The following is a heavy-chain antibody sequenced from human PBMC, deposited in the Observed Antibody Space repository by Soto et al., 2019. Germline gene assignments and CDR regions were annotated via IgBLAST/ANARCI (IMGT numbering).Heavy chain of an antibody. V-gene: IGHV4-31*03. CDR2: IYYSGST. CDR1: GGSISSGGYY. J-gene: IGHJ6*03. CDR3: ARGDRGYCSGGSCHHYYYYYMDV. D-gene: IGHD2-15*01. Sequence: QVQLQESGPGLVKPSQTLSLTCTVSGGSISSGGYYWSWIRQHPGKGLEWVGYIYYSGSTYYNPSLESRFTISVDTSKNQFSLKLSSVTAADTAVYYCARGDRGYCSGGSCHHYYYYYMDVWGKGTTVTVSS.